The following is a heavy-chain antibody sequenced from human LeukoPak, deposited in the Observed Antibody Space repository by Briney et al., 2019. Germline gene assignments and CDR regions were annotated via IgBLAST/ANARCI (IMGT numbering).Heavy chain of an antibody. V-gene: IGHV3-7*01. J-gene: IGHJ4*02. D-gene: IGHD6-19*01. CDR3: ARDGNGWGFDN. CDR1: GFTFSRHW. Sequence: GGSLRLSCAASGFTFSRHWMSWVRQAPGKGLEWVANIKPDGSDKYYVDSVKGRFTISRDNAKNSLYLQMNSLRAEDTAVYSCARDGNGWGFDNWGQGTLVTVSS. CDR2: IKPDGSDK.